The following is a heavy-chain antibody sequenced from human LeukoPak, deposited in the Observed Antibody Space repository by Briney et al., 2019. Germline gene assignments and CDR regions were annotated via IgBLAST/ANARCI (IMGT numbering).Heavy chain of an antibody. CDR3: ARVLMVRGAMAIDY. V-gene: IGHV4-39*07. CDR2: IYYSGST. J-gene: IGHJ4*02. CDR1: GGSISSSSYY. D-gene: IGHD3-10*01. Sequence: SETLSLTCTVSGGSISSSSYYWGWIRQPPGKGLEWIGSIYYSGSTYYNPSLKSRVTISVDTSKNQFSLKLSSVTAADTAVYYCARVLMVRGAMAIDYWGQGTLVTVSS.